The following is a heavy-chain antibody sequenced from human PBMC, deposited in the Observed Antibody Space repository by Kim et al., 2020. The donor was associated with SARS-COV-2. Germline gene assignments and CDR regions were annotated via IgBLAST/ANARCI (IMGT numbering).Heavy chain of an antibody. J-gene: IGHJ4*02. CDR3: ARGGSAAGDFDY. V-gene: IGHV3-13*01. Sequence: YYPGSVKGRFTISRENAKNSLYLQMTSLRAGDTAVYYCARGGSAAGDFDYWGQGTLVTVSS. D-gene: IGHD6-13*01.